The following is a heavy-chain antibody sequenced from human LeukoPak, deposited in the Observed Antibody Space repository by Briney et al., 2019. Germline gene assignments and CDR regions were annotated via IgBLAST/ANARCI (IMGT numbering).Heavy chain of an antibody. CDR1: GFTFSDYY. D-gene: IGHD4-11*01. Sequence: TAGGSLRLSCAASGFTFSDYYMSWIRQAPGKGLEWVSYISSSGSTIYYADSVKGRFTISRDNDKNSLYLQMNSLRAEDTAVYYCARHTTVTTTTLFDPWGQGTLVTVSS. CDR3: ARHTTVTTTTLFDP. J-gene: IGHJ5*02. V-gene: IGHV3-11*04. CDR2: ISSSGSTI.